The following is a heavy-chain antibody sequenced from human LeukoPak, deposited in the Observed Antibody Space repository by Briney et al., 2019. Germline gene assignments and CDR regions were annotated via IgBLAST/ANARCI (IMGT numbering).Heavy chain of an antibody. Sequence: GGSLRLSCAASGFTFSSYAMSWVRQAPGKGPEWVSAISGSGGSTYYADSVKGRFTISRDNSKNTLYLQMNSLRAEDTAVYYCAKDRGSGGTFDYWGQGTLVTVSS. CDR1: GFTFSSYA. J-gene: IGHJ4*02. CDR2: ISGSGGST. CDR3: AKDRGSGGTFDY. D-gene: IGHD2-15*01. V-gene: IGHV3-23*01.